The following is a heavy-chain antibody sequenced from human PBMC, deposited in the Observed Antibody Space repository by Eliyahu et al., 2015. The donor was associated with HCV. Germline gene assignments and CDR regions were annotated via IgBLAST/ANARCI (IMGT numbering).Heavy chain of an antibody. V-gene: IGHV3-30*03. CDR3: AREFGAGSYYYYGMDV. CDR2: ISYDGSNK. D-gene: IGHD3-10*01. J-gene: IGHJ6*02. CDR1: GFTFSXFG. Sequence: QVQLVESGGGVVQPGRSLRLSCAASGFTFSXFGMHWVRQAPGKGLEWVAVISYDGSNKYYADSVKGRFTISRDNSKNTLYLQMNSLRAEDTAVYYCAREFGAGSYYYYGMDVWGQGTTVTVSS.